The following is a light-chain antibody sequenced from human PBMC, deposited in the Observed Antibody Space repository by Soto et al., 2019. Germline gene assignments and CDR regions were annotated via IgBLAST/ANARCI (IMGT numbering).Light chain of an antibody. CDR1: SSNIGNNY. CDR3: GTWDSSLSALV. V-gene: IGLV1-51*01. J-gene: IGLJ2*01. CDR2: DNN. Sequence: QSVLTQPPSVSAAPGQTVTISCSGSSSNIGNNYVSWYQHLPRTAPKLLIYDNNKRPSGIPDRFSGSKSGTSATLGITGLQTGDEADYYCGTWDSSLSALVFGGGTKVTVL.